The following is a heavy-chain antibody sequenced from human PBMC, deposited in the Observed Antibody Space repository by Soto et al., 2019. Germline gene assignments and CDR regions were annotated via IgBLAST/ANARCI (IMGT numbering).Heavy chain of an antibody. Sequence: PSETLSLTCTVSGGSISSYYWSWIRQPPGKGLEWIGYIYYSGSTNYNPSLKSRVTISVDTSKNQFSLKLSSVTAADTPVYYWARVNDYGDHGAFDIWGQGTMVTVSS. D-gene: IGHD4-17*01. V-gene: IGHV4-59*01. CDR2: IYYSGST. J-gene: IGHJ3*02. CDR3: ARVNDYGDHGAFDI. CDR1: GGSISSYY.